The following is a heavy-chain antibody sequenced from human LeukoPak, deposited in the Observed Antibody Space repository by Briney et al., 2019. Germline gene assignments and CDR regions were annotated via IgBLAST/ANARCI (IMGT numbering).Heavy chain of an antibody. Sequence: PGGSLRLSCAASGFTFSDYAMSWVRQAPGKGLEWVSLISGSGVAYDSDSVKGRFTVSRDNSKNTLYLQMNRLRAEDTAVYSCAKDARYPDNSGYYYEDSWGQGTLVTVSS. V-gene: IGHV3-23*01. CDR1: GFTFSDYA. D-gene: IGHD3-22*01. CDR2: ISGSGVA. J-gene: IGHJ4*02. CDR3: AKDARYPDNSGYYYEDS.